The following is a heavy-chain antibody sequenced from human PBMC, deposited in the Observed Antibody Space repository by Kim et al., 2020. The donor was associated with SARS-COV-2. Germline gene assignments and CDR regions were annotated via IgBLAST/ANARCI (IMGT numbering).Heavy chain of an antibody. CDR1: GFTFSSYG. CDR3: AKDSKEGWGRVYYFDY. CDR2: IWYDGSNK. J-gene: IGHJ4*02. D-gene: IGHD3-16*01. V-gene: IGHV3-33*06. Sequence: GGSLRLSCAASGFTFSSYGMHWVRQAPGKGLEWVAVIWYDGSNKYYADSVKGRFTISRDNSKNTLYLQMNSLRAEDTAVYYCAKDSKEGWGRVYYFDYWGQGTLVTVSS.